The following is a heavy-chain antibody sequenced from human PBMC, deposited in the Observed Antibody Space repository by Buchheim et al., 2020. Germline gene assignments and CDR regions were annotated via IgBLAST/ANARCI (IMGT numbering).Heavy chain of an antibody. CDR2: ISYDGSNK. Sequence: QVQLVESGGGVVQPGRSLRLSCAASGFTFSSYAMHWVRQAPGKGLEWVAVISYDGSNKYYADSVKGRFTISRDNSKNTLYLQMNSLRAEDTAVYYCARGPTGIRAYYHGMDVWGQGTT. D-gene: IGHD3-10*01. CDR1: GFTFSSYA. J-gene: IGHJ6*02. V-gene: IGHV3-30*04. CDR3: ARGPTGIRAYYHGMDV.